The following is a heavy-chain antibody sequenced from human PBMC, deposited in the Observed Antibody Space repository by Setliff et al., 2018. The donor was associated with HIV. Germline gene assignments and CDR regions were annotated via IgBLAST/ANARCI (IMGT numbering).Heavy chain of an antibody. D-gene: IGHD6-19*01. Sequence: ASVKVSCKASGSTFTSYAINWVRQAPGQGLEWMGWISGFNGNTKYAQSFQDRVAMTTETATSTAYMEMRSLRSDDTAVYFCARVPYRSAWFSGGHDAFDIWGQGTMVTVSS. CDR3: ARVPYRSAWFSGGHDAFDI. V-gene: IGHV1-18*01. CDR2: ISGFNGNT. CDR1: GSTFTSYA. J-gene: IGHJ3*02.